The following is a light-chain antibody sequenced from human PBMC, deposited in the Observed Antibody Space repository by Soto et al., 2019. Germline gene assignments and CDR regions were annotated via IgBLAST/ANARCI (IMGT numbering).Light chain of an antibody. CDR2: DAS. V-gene: IGKV3-11*01. Sequence: EIVLTQSPATLSLSPGERATLSCRASQSVSSYLAWFQQKPGQAPRLLIYDASNRATGIPARFSGSGSGTDFALTISSLEPEDFAVYYGQQRSNWQRTFGQGTKVEIK. CDR1: QSVSSY. J-gene: IGKJ1*01. CDR3: QQRSNWQRT.